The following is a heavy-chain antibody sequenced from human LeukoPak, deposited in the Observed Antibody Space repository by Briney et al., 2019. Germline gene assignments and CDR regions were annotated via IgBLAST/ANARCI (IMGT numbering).Heavy chain of an antibody. CDR1: GYTFSKYY. CDR3: ATRFYDTNNYSYVHAFDI. Sequence: ASVKVSCKASGYTFSKYYIHWVRQAPGQRLEWMGIINPNGGRTIYAQNLQGRVSMTADTSTGTAQMELSSLRSEDTAVYYCATRFYDTNNYSYVHAFDIWGQGTMVTVSS. CDR2: INPNGGRT. J-gene: IGHJ3*02. V-gene: IGHV1-46*01. D-gene: IGHD3-22*01.